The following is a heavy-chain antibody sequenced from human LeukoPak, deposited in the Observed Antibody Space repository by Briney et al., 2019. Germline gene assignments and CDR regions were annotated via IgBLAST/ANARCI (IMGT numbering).Heavy chain of an antibody. CDR1: GFTFSSYS. CDR3: ASNKDYYGSGSYVG. J-gene: IGHJ4*02. V-gene: IGHV3-21*01. CDR2: ISSSSSYI. D-gene: IGHD3-10*01. Sequence: GGSLRLSCAASGFTFSSYSMNWVRQAPGRGLEWVSSISSSSSYIYYADSVKGRFTISRDNAKNSLYLQMNSLRAEDTAVYYCASNKDYYGSGSYVGWGQGTLVTVSS.